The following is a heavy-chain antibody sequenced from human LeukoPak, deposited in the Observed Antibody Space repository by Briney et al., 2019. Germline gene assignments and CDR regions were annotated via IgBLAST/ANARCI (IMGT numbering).Heavy chain of an antibody. V-gene: IGHV4-59*01. CDR3: ARITLWFGELLGAFDI. J-gene: IGHJ3*02. CDR2: IYYSGST. D-gene: IGHD3-10*01. Sequence: SETLSLTCTVSGGSISSYHWSWIRQPPGKGLEWIGYIYYSGSTNYNPSLKSRLTISVDTSKNQFSLKLSSVTAADTAVYYCARITLWFGELLGAFDIWGQGTMVTVSS. CDR1: GGSISSYH.